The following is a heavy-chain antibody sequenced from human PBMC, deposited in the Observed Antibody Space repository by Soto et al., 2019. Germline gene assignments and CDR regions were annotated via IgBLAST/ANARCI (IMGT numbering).Heavy chain of an antibody. CDR1: GGSVRSGSYY. J-gene: IGHJ4*02. CDR2: IYRSGTT. D-gene: IGHD3-22*01. V-gene: IGHV4-61*01. CDR3: ARDSSGRHDY. Sequence: SETLSLTCSVSGGSVRSGSYYWTWIRQPPGKGLEWIGYIYRSGTTNYNASLKSRVTISIDTSKNQFFLKLNSVTAADTAVYYCARDSSGRHDYWGQGTLVTVSS.